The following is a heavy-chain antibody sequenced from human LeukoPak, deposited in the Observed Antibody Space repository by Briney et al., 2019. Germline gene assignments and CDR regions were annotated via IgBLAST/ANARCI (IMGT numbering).Heavy chain of an antibody. CDR2: INPNGGST. CDR1: GYTFTSYY. V-gene: IGHV1-46*01. Sequence: ASVKVSCKASGYTFTSYYMHWVRQAPGQGLEWMGMINPNGGSTSYAQRFQGRVTITRDTSTSTVYMDLSSLRSEDTAVYYCARRGSQLNFDYWGQGTLVSVSS. CDR3: ARRGSQLNFDY. D-gene: IGHD5-18*01. J-gene: IGHJ4*02.